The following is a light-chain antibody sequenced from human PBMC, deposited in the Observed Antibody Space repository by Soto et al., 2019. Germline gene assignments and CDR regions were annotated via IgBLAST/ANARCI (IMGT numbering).Light chain of an antibody. Sequence: QSALTQPRSVSGSPGQSVTISRTGTSSDVGGYNYVSWYQQHPGKAPKVMIFDVNKRPSGVPDRFSGSKSGNTASLAISGLQTEDEADYYCCSFADRYSLYVFGTGTKLTVL. CDR3: CSFADRYSLYV. CDR2: DVN. CDR1: SSDVGGYNY. J-gene: IGLJ1*01. V-gene: IGLV2-11*01.